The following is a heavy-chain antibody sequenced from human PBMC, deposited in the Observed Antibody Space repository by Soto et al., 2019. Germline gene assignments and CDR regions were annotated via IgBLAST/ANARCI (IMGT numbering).Heavy chain of an antibody. J-gene: IGHJ4*02. V-gene: IGHV1-18*01. CDR3: ARERGYGDYDSGY. CDR1: GYTFTSYG. CDR2: ISADNGNT. Sequence: QVQLVQSGAEVKKPWASVKVSCKASGYTFTSYGISWVRQPPGQGLEWTGWISADNGNTNYAQKLQGRVTMTTDNSTSTAYMELSSLRSDDTAVYYCARERGYGDYDSGYWGQGTLVTVSS. D-gene: IGHD4-17*01.